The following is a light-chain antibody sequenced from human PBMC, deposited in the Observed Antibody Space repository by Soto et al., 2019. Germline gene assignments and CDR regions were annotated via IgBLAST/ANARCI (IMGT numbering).Light chain of an antibody. Sequence: DIKMTLSPSSLSASVGDRVTITCRASRLIYCLLAWYQQKPEKAPISLIYFASTLQDWVPPRFSGTGSGTEFTLTISSLQPDDFVTYYCHQYNSYPWTFGQGTKVDNK. CDR3: HQYNSYPWT. J-gene: IGKJ1*01. CDR1: RLIYCL. V-gene: IGKV1D-16*01. CDR2: FAS.